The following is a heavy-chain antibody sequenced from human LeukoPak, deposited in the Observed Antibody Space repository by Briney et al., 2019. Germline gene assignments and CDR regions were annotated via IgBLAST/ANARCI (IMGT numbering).Heavy chain of an antibody. CDR1: GGTFSSYA. V-gene: IGHV1-69*05. J-gene: IGHJ4*02. CDR2: IIPIFGTA. D-gene: IGHD2-15*01. Sequence: SVKVSCKASGGTFSSYAISWVRQAPGQGLEWMGRIIPIFGTANYAQKFQGRVTITTDESTSTAYMELSSLRSEDTAVYYCARYVHRYCSGGSCYFNDWGQGTLVTVSS. CDR3: ARYVHRYCSGGSCYFND.